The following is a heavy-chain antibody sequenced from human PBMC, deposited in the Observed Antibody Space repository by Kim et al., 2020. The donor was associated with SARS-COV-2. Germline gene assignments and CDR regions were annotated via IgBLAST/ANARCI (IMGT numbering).Heavy chain of an antibody. V-gene: IGHV4-39*01. J-gene: IGHJ3*01. D-gene: IGHD3-22*01. CDR1: GGSISSSSYY. Sequence: SETLSLTCTVSGGSISSSSYYWGWIRQPPGKGLEWIGSIYYSGSTYYNPSHKSRVTISVDTSKNQFSLKLSSVTAADTAVYYCARQRVTMIVAPPANWGQGTMVTVSS. CDR3: ARQRVTMIVAPPAN. CDR2: IYYSGST.